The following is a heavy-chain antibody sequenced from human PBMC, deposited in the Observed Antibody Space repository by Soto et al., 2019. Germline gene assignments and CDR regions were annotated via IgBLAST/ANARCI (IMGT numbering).Heavy chain of an antibody. CDR3: ARTPFDYMDV. Sequence: TSETLSLTCTVSGGSISSYYWSWIRQPPGKGLEWIGYIYYSGSTNYNPSLKSRVTISVDTSKNQFSLKLSSVTAADTAVYYCARTPFDYMDVWGKGTTVTVSS. CDR2: IYYSGST. V-gene: IGHV4-59*01. J-gene: IGHJ6*03. CDR1: GGSISSYY.